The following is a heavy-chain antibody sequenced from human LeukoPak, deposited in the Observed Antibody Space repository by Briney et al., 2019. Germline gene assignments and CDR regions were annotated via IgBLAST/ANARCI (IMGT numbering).Heavy chain of an antibody. D-gene: IGHD5-18*01. CDR1: GFTFRTYY. V-gene: IGHV3-7*01. CDR3: ARGYETAYSYGYLRHFDF. J-gene: IGHJ4*02. CDR2: INQDGSEE. Sequence: GGSLRLSCAASGFTFRTYYMSWVRQAPGKGLEWVANINQDGSEEYYVDSVKGRFTMSRDNAKNSLYLQMNSLRAEDSAVYYCARGYETAYSYGYLRHFDFWGQGTLVTVSS.